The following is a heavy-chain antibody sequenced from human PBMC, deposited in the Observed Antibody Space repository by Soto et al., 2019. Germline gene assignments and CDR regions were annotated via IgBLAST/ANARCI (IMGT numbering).Heavy chain of an antibody. V-gene: IGHV1-69*06. D-gene: IGHD2-15*01. CDR2: IIPIFGTA. Sequence: SVKVSCKASGGAFSSYAISWVRQAPGQGLEWMGGIIPIFGTANYAQKFQGRVTITADKSTSTAYMELSSLRSEDTAVYYCARVMSYYCSGGSCYHNWFDPWGQGTLVTVSS. J-gene: IGHJ5*02. CDR3: ARVMSYYCSGGSCYHNWFDP. CDR1: GGAFSSYA.